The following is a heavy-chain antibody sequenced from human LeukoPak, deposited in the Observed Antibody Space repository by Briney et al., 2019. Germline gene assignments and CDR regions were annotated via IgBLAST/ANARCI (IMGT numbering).Heavy chain of an antibody. CDR2: INPSGGST. Sequence: ASVKVSCKASGYTFTSYYMHWVRQAPGQGLEWMGIINPSGGSTSYAQKFQGRVTMTRDMSTSTVYMELSSLRSEDTAVYYCARGDSSSSGPGYYYMDVWGKGTTVTVSS. V-gene: IGHV1-46*01. D-gene: IGHD6-6*01. CDR1: GYTFTSYY. J-gene: IGHJ6*03. CDR3: ARGDSSSSGPGYYYMDV.